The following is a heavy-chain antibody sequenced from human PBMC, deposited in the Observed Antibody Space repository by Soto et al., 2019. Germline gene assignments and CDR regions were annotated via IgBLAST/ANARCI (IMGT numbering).Heavy chain of an antibody. V-gene: IGHV3-30*03. Sequence: GGSLRLSCAASGFPFSSYGMHWVRQAPGKGLEWVAVISYAGRLYYADSVKGRFAISRDDAKNSVYLQMNSLRAEDTAVYYCGRGEEYCGGGYCFRGPFDPGAQGTVVTVS. J-gene: IGHJ3*01. CDR3: GRGEEYCGGGYCFRGPFDP. CDR2: ISYAGRL. D-gene: IGHD2-21*01. CDR1: GFPFSSYG.